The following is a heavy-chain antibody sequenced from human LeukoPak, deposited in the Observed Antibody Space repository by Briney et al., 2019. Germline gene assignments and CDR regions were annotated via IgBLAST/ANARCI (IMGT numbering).Heavy chain of an antibody. Sequence: SETLSLTCTVSGGSISSYYWSWIRQPPGKGLEWIGYIYYSGSTNYNPSLKSRVTISVDTSKNQFSLKLSSVTAADTAVYYCARGLGGSSGWYDYYYYMDVWGKGTTVTISS. J-gene: IGHJ6*03. CDR2: IYYSGST. D-gene: IGHD6-19*01. V-gene: IGHV4-59*01. CDR3: ARGLGGSSGWYDYYYYMDV. CDR1: GGSISSYY.